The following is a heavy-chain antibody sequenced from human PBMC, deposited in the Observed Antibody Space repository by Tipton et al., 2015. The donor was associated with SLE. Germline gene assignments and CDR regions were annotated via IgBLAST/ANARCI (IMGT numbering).Heavy chain of an antibody. CDR3: ARDPWWEQLGYFDY. CDR2: IYTSGST. Sequence: TLSLTCTVSGGSISSGSYYWSWIRQPAGKGLEWIGYIYTSGSTYYNPSLKSRVTISVDTSKNQFSLKLSSVTAADTAVYYCARDPWWEQLGYFDYWGQGTLVTVSS. J-gene: IGHJ4*02. D-gene: IGHD1-26*01. CDR1: GGSISSGSYY. V-gene: IGHV4-61*09.